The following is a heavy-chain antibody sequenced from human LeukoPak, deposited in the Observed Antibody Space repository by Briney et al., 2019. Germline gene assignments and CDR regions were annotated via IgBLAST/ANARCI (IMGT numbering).Heavy chain of an antibody. J-gene: IGHJ6*03. Sequence: EASVKVSCKASGGTFSSYAISWVRQAPGQGLEWMGGIIPIFGTANYAQKFQGRVTITADKSTSTAYMELSSLRSEDTAVYYCAGGYCSSTSCRHPNYFYYMDVWGKGTTVTVSS. CDR2: IIPIFGTA. CDR1: GGTFSSYA. V-gene: IGHV1-69*06. CDR3: AGGYCSSTSCRHPNYFYYMDV. D-gene: IGHD2-2*03.